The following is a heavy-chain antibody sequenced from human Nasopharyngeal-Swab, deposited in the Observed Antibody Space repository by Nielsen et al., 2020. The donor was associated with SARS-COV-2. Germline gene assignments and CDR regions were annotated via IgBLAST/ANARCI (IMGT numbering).Heavy chain of an antibody. Sequence: GGSLRLSCAASGFTFSSYGMHWVRQAPGKGLEWVAVISYDGSNKYYADSVKGRFTISRDNSKNTLYLQMNSLRAEDTAAYYCALLEVGHMTTVTNFDYWGQGTLVTVSS. D-gene: IGHD4-11*01. CDR3: ALLEVGHMTTVTNFDY. V-gene: IGHV3-30*03. CDR2: ISYDGSNK. J-gene: IGHJ4*02. CDR1: GFTFSSYG.